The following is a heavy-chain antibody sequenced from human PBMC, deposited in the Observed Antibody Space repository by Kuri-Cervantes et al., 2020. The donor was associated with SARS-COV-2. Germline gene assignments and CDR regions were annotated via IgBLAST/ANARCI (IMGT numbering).Heavy chain of an antibody. V-gene: IGHV4-30-2*01. J-gene: IGHJ3*02. CDR3: ARHRMADAFDI. CDR2: IDHSGST. D-gene: IGHD2-8*01. Sequence: SETLSLTCTVSGGSISSGGYYWSWIRQPPGKGLEWIGYIDHSGSTYYNPSLKSRVTISVDTSKNQFSLKLSSVTAADTAVYYCARHRMADAFDIWGQGTMVTVSS. CDR1: GGSISSGGYY.